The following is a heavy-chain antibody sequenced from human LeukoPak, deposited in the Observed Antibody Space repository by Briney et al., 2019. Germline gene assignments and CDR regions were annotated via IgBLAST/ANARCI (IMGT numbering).Heavy chain of an antibody. J-gene: IGHJ6*02. Sequence: SETLSLTCTVSGGSISSYYWSWIWQPPGKGLEWIGYIYYSGSTNYNPSLKSRVTISVDTSKNQFSLKLSSVTAADTAVYYCARDRSGYDLGYYYGMDVWGQGTTVTVSS. CDR2: IYYSGST. D-gene: IGHD5-12*01. CDR1: GGSISSYY. CDR3: ARDRSGYDLGYYYGMDV. V-gene: IGHV4-59*01.